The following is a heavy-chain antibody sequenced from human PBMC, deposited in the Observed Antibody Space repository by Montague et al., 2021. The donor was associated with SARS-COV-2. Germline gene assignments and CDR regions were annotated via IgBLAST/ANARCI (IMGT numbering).Heavy chain of an antibody. J-gene: IGHJ6*02. Sequence: SLRLSCAASGFTFSSYALNWVRQAPGKGLEWVSAISNSGGRIYYADSVKGRFTISRDNSKNTLYLQMNSLRAEDTAIYYCAKSGVVINPYYYYGMDVWGQGTTVTVSS. V-gene: IGHV3-23*01. CDR1: GFTFSSYA. D-gene: IGHD3-22*01. CDR3: AKSGVVINPYYYYGMDV. CDR2: ISNSGGRI.